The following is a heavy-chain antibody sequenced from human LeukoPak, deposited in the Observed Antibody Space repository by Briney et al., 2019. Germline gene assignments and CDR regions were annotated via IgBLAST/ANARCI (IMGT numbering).Heavy chain of an antibody. Sequence: GGSLRLSCAASGFTFDAYGMSWVRQTPGKGLEWVPGINWNGGSTGYADSVKGRFTISRDNAKNSLYLQMNSLRAEDTALYHCARGKYSSSWDDAFDIWGQGTMVTVSS. CDR3: ARGKYSSSWDDAFDI. J-gene: IGHJ3*02. CDR1: GFTFDAYG. D-gene: IGHD6-13*01. CDR2: INWNGGST. V-gene: IGHV3-20*01.